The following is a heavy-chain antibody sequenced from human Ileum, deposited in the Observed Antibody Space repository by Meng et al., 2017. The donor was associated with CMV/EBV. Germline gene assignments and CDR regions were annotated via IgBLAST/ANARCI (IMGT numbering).Heavy chain of an antibody. CDR3: ARDRGILTGYSPRGYYGMDV. D-gene: IGHD3-9*01. CDR1: GYTFTSYG. Sequence: ASVKVSCKASGYTFTSYGISWVRQAPGQGLEWMGWISAYNGNTNYAQKLQGRVTTTTDTSTSTAYMELRSLRSDDTAVYYCARDRGILTGYSPRGYYGMDVWGQGTTVTVSS. CDR2: ISAYNGNT. J-gene: IGHJ6*02. V-gene: IGHV1-18*01.